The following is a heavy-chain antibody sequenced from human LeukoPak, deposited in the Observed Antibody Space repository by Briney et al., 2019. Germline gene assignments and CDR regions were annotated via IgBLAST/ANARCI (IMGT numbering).Heavy chain of an antibody. V-gene: IGHV6-1*01. CDR3: ARALAAGSGYILDFDY. D-gene: IGHD3-3*01. CDR2: TYYRSKWYN. J-gene: IGHJ4*02. Sequence: SQTLSLTCAISGDSVSSNSAAWNWIRQSLSRGLEWLGRTYYRSKWYNNYAVSVRSRITINPDTSKNQFSLQLNSVTPEDAAVYYCARALAAGSGYILDFDYWGQGSLVTVSS. CDR1: GDSVSSNSAA.